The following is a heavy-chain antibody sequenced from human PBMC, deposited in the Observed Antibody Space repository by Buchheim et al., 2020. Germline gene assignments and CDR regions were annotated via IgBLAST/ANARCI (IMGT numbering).Heavy chain of an antibody. CDR3: AKDRYYYDSSGYWDY. CDR2: ISYDGSNK. Sequence: QVQLVESGGGVVQPGRSLRLSCAASGFTFSSYGMHWVRQAPGKGLEWVAVISYDGSNKYYADSVKGRFTIYRDNSKNTPYLQMNSLRAEDTAVYYCAKDRYYYDSSGYWDYWGQGTL. V-gene: IGHV3-30*18. D-gene: IGHD3-22*01. J-gene: IGHJ4*02. CDR1: GFTFSSYG.